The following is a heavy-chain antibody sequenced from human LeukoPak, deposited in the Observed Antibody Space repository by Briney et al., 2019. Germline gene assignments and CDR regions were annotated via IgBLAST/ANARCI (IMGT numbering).Heavy chain of an antibody. D-gene: IGHD3-16*01. CDR3: ARDNDSRDPPHFDY. CDR2: IIPIFGTA. CDR1: GGTFSNYA. J-gene: IGHJ4*02. V-gene: IGHV1-69*06. Sequence: SVKVSCKASGGTFSNYAISWVRQAPGQGLEWMGGIIPIFGTANYAQKFRGRVTITADKSPRTACMELRSARSAGTAVSYCARDNDSRDPPHFDYWGQGTLVTVSS.